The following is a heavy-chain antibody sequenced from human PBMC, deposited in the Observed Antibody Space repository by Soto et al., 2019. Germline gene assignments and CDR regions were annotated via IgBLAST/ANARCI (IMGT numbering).Heavy chain of an antibody. CDR1: GASINNYY. D-gene: IGHD5-18*01. V-gene: IGHV4-59*01. CDR3: ARDKNSYGSMDV. Sequence: GTLSLTCSVSGASINNYYWSWIRQPPGKGLEWIGYIYFNGGTNYNPSLKSRVTISVDRPKNQFSLNLSSVTTADTAVYYCARDKNSYGSMDVWGQGTTVTVSS. J-gene: IGHJ6*02. CDR2: IYFNGGT.